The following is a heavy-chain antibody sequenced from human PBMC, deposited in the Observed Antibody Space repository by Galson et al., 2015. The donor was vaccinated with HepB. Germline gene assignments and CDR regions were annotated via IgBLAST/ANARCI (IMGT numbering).Heavy chain of an antibody. D-gene: IGHD2-15*01. Sequence: SLRLSCAASGFTFSSYAMSWVRQAPGKGLEWVSAISGSGGSTYYADSVKGRFIISRDNSKNTLYLQMNSLRAEDTAVYYCYCSGLRGHFDYWAREPWSPSPQ. CDR2: ISGSGGST. J-gene: IGHJ4*02. V-gene: IGHV3-23*01. CDR1: GFTFSSYA. CDR3: YCSGLRGHFDY.